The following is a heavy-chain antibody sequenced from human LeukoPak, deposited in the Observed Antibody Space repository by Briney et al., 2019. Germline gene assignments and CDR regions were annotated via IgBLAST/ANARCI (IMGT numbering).Heavy chain of an antibody. J-gene: IGHJ5*02. CDR2: IYFSGTT. CDR3: ARAAHCPVVSCRPPYNCFDP. V-gene: IGHV4-39*07. Sequence: KPSQTLSLTCTVSGGSISSSSYYWGWIRQPPGKGLEWIGSIYFSGTTYYNPSLQSRVTISVDTAKNQFSLKVTSVTAADTAAYYCARAAHCPVVSCRPPYNCFDPWGQGTPVTAAS. CDR1: GGSISSSSYY. D-gene: IGHD2-15*01.